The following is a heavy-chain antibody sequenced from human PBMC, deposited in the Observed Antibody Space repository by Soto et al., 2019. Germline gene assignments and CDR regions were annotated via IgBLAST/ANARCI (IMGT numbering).Heavy chain of an antibody. CDR3: ARDNNDFWSLYPLAFDY. D-gene: IGHD3-3*01. J-gene: IGHJ4*02. V-gene: IGHV4-4*07. CDR1: GGSLTKYY. CDR2: ISTSGNV. Sequence: QVQLQESGPGLVKPSETLSLTCTVSGGSLTKYYWSWIRQPAGKGLEWIGRISTSGNVVSKASLRSQLTMSVTTSKNQFSLRLTPVTAADTAVYYCARDNNDFWSLYPLAFDYWGQGALVTVSS.